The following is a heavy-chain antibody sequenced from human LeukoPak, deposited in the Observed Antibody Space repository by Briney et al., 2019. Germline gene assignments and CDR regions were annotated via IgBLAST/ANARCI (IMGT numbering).Heavy chain of an antibody. CDR1: GFTFSGYA. CDR3: AKDKAARPRTNWFDP. J-gene: IGHJ5*02. D-gene: IGHD6-6*01. Sequence: GGSLRLSCAASGFTFSGYAMSWVRQAPGKGLEWVSAISGSGGSTYYADSVKGRFTIARDNSKNTLYLQMNSLRAEDTAVYYCAKDKAARPRTNWFDPRGQGTLVTVSS. CDR2: ISGSGGST. V-gene: IGHV3-23*01.